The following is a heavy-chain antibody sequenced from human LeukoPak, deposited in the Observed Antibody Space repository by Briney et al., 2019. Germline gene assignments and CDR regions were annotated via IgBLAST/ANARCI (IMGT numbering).Heavy chain of an antibody. CDR3: AKDRRDGGYPYYFDY. CDR2: ISYDGSNK. J-gene: IGHJ4*02. CDR1: GFTFSSYG. Sequence: GRSLRLSCAASGFTFSSYGMHWVRQAPGKGLEWVAVISYDGSNKYYADSVKGRFTISRDNFKNTLYLQMNSLRAEDTAVYYCAKDRRDGGYPYYFDYWGQGTLVTVSS. D-gene: IGHD5-12*01. V-gene: IGHV3-30*18.